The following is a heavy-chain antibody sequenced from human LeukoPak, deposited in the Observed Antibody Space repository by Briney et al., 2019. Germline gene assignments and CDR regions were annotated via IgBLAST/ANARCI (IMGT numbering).Heavy chain of an antibody. D-gene: IGHD3-3*01. CDR2: IYYSGST. CDR3: AREFTIFGVVIILAAFDI. CDR1: GGFISSSSYY. J-gene: IGHJ3*02. V-gene: IGHV4-39*07. Sequence: PSETLSLTCTVSGGFISSSSYYWGWIRQPPGKGLEWIGSIYYSGSTYYNPSLKSRVTISVDTSKNQFSLKLSSVTAADTAVYYCAREFTIFGVVIILAAFDIWGQGTMVTVSS.